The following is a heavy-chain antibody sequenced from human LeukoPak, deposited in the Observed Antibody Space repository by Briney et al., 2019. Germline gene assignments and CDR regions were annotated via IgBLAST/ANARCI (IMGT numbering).Heavy chain of an antibody. CDR2: INHSGST. D-gene: IGHD5-12*01. V-gene: IGHV4-34*01. J-gene: IGHJ6*02. CDR1: GGSFSGYY. Sequence: PSETLSLTCAVYGGSFSGYYWSWIRQPPGKGLEWIGEINHSGSTNYNPSLKSRVTISVDTSTNQFSLKLSSVTAADTAVYYCARGDLTLVATEIYYYYGMDVWGQGTTVTVSS. CDR3: ARGDLTLVATEIYYYYGMDV.